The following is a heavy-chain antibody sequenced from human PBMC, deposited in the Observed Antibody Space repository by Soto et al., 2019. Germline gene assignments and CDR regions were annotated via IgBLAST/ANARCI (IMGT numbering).Heavy chain of an antibody. Sequence: SETLSLTCTVSGGSISSGGYYWSWIRQHPGKGLEWIGYIYYSGSTYYNPSLKSRVTISVDTSKNQFSLKLSSVTAADTAVYYCARESYYDSSGIDYWGQGTLVTVSS. CDR2: IYYSGST. CDR1: GGSISSGGYY. V-gene: IGHV4-31*03. J-gene: IGHJ4*02. D-gene: IGHD3-22*01. CDR3: ARESYYDSSGIDY.